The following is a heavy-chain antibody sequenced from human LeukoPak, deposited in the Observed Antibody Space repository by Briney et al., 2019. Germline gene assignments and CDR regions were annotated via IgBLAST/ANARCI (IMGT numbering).Heavy chain of an antibody. V-gene: IGHV4-34*01. Sequence: PSETLSLTCAVYGGSFSGYYWSWIRQPPGKGLEWIGEINHSGSTNYNASLKSRVTISVDKSKNQFSLKLSSVTAADTAVYYCARLGDSSGYYAFDYWGQGTLVTVSS. CDR3: ARLGDSSGYYAFDY. CDR2: INHSGST. CDR1: GGSFSGYY. J-gene: IGHJ4*02. D-gene: IGHD3-22*01.